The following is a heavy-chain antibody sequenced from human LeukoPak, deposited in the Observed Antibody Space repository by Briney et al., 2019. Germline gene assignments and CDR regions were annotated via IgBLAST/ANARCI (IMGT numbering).Heavy chain of an antibody. CDR2: IYHSGST. D-gene: IGHD6-19*01. CDR1: GGSISSGGYY. Sequence: TAETLSLTCAVSGGSISSGGYYWSWIRQPPWKGLEWIGYIYHSGSTYYNPSLKSRVTISVDRSKNQFSLKLSSVTAADTAVYYCARVSVPRAVAADYWGQGTLVTVSS. CDR3: ARVSVPRAVAADY. V-gene: IGHV4-30-2*01. J-gene: IGHJ4*02.